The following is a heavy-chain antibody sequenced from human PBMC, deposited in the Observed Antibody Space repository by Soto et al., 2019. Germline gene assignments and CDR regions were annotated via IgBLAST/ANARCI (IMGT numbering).Heavy chain of an antibody. J-gene: IGHJ4*02. D-gene: IGHD3-16*01. V-gene: IGHV3-7*01. Sequence: EVQLVESGGGLVQPGGSLRLPCAASGFTFSTDWMTWVRQPPGKGLEWVASINQDGSERYYVDSVRGRFTISRDNAKNSLSLQMNSLSAEDTAVYYCVCGGNSFVYWGQGTLVTVSP. CDR3: VCGGNSFVY. CDR2: INQDGSER. CDR1: GFTFSTDW.